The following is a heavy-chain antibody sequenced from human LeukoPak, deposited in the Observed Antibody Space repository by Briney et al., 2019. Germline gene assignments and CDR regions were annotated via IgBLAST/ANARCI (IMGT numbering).Heavy chain of an antibody. V-gene: IGHV4-34*01. Sequence: SETLSLTCAVYGGSFSGYYWSWIRQPPGKGLEWIGEINHSGSTNYNPSLKSRVTISVDTSKNQFSLKLSSVTAADTAVYYCARYGSGSYYNAGDWFDPWGQGTLVTVSS. J-gene: IGHJ5*02. CDR1: GGSFSGYY. CDR3: ARYGSGSYYNAGDWFDP. CDR2: INHSGST. D-gene: IGHD3-10*01.